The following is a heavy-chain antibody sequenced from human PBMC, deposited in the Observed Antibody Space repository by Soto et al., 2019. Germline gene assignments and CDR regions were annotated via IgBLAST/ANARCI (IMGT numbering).Heavy chain of an antibody. Sequence: ASVKVSCKASGYTFTGNYIHWVRQAPGQGLEWMGWVNPDNGGTTSAQKFQGRVTMTRDTSVTTAYMELSRLTSDDTAVYYCARDPRLPSGWLGFWEYGMDVWGQGTTVTVSS. J-gene: IGHJ6*02. CDR2: VNPDNGGT. D-gene: IGHD3-3*01. CDR1: GYTFTGNY. V-gene: IGHV1-2*02. CDR3: ARDPRLPSGWLGFWEYGMDV.